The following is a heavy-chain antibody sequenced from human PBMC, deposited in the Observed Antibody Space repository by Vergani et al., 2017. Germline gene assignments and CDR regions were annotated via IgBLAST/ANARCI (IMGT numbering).Heavy chain of an antibody. D-gene: IGHD1-26*01. V-gene: IGHV3-9*01. CDR2: IRWNSGSK. Sequence: EVQLVESGGGLVQPGRSLRLSCAASGFTFDDYAMHWVRQAPGKGLEWVPGIRWNSGSKGYADSVKGRFTISRDNAKKSLYLQMNSLRAEETALYYCAKDMTGVGATCFDYWGQGTLVTVSS. J-gene: IGHJ4*02. CDR3: AKDMTGVGATCFDY. CDR1: GFTFDDYA.